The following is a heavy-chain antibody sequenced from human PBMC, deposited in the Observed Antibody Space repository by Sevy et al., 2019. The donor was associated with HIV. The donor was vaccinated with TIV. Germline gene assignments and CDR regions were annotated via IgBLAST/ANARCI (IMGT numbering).Heavy chain of an antibody. CDR1: GFTFSSYG. Sequence: GGFLRLSCAASGFTFSSYGMHWVRQAPGKGLEWVAVISYDGSNKYYADSVKGRFTISRDNSKNTLYLQMNSLRAEDTAVYYCAKDGVGSAAGAFDYWGQGTLVSVSS. J-gene: IGHJ4*02. V-gene: IGHV3-30*18. D-gene: IGHD6-13*01. CDR3: AKDGVGSAAGAFDY. CDR2: ISYDGSNK.